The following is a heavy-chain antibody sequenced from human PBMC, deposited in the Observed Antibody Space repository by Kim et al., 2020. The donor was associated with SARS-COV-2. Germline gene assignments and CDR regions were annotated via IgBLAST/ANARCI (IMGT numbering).Heavy chain of an antibody. CDR3: AKNRGWTSPDY. V-gene: IGHV3-7*03. J-gene: IGHJ4*02. Sequence: GGSLRLSCAASGFTFSNYWMSWVRQAPGKGLEWIVNINKDGSQENCVDSVKGRFTISRDNAKNSLYLQMNSLRVEDTAMYYCAKNRGWTSPDYWGQGTLVTVSS. CDR1: GFTFSNYW. CDR2: INKDGSQE.